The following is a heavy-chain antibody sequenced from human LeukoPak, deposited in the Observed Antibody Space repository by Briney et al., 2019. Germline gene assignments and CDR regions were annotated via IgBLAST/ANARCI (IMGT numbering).Heavy chain of an antibody. CDR3: ARGPVVVTANDAFDI. V-gene: IGHV4-30-2*01. J-gene: IGHJ3*02. Sequence: SETLSLTCTVSGGSISSGGYYWSWIRQPPGKGLEWIGYIYHSGSTYYNPSLKSRVTISVDRSKNQFSLKLSSVTAADTAVYYCARGPVVVTANDAFDIWGQGTMVTVSS. CDR1: GGSISSGGYY. D-gene: IGHD2-21*02. CDR2: IYHSGST.